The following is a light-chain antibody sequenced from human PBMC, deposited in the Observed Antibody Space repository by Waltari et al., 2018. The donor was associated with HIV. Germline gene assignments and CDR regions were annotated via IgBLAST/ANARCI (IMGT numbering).Light chain of an antibody. CDR1: SRDTGGSNS. Sequence: QSTLTQPPSASGSPGQNVTIPCSATSRDTGGSNSVSSYQQHPGKAPKLIMTEVTKRPSGVPDRFSGSKSGNTASLTVSGLQADDEALYYCSSFAPTNKFYVLFGGGTTLTVL. CDR2: EVT. CDR3: SSFAPTNKFYVL. J-gene: IGLJ2*01. V-gene: IGLV2-8*01.